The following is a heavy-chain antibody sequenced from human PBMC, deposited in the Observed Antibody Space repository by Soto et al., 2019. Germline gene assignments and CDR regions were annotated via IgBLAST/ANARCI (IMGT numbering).Heavy chain of an antibody. J-gene: IGHJ5*02. CDR1: GYTFTGYY. D-gene: IGHD3-9*01. CDR2: INPNSGGT. CDR3: ARDPTNYDIFRP. Sequence: ASVKVSCKASGYTFTGYYMHWVLQAPGQGLEWMGWINPNSGGTNYAQKFQGRVTMTRDTSISTAYMELSRLRSDDTAVYYGARDPTNYDIFRPWGKGTMVTVAS. V-gene: IGHV1-2*02.